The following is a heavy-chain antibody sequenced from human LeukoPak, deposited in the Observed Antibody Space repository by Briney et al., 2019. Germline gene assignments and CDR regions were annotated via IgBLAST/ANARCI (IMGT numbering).Heavy chain of an antibody. J-gene: IGHJ4*02. CDR2: INHSGST. Sequence: SETLSLTCAVYGGSFSGYYWSWIRQPPGKGLEWIGEINHSGSTNYNPSLKSRVTISVDTSKNQFSLKLSSVTAADTAVYYCARGRIGVVAATPDYWGQGTLVTVSA. CDR1: GGSFSGYY. CDR3: ARGRIGVVAATPDY. D-gene: IGHD2-15*01. V-gene: IGHV4-34*01.